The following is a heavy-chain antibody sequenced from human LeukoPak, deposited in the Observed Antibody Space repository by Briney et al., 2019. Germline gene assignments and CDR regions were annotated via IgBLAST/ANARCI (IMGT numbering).Heavy chain of an antibody. Sequence: GGSLRLSCAGSGFTFGWYWMSWVRQAPGKGLEWVANIKMDGSEKYYLDSVKGRFSISRDNARNSVYLQMSSLRAEDTAVYYCVRTPPTLGYCTETSCPFDHWGQGALVTVSS. V-gene: IGHV3-7*01. D-gene: IGHD2-8*02. CDR2: IKMDGSEK. CDR3: VRTPPTLGYCTETSCPFDH. CDR1: GFTFGWYW. J-gene: IGHJ4*02.